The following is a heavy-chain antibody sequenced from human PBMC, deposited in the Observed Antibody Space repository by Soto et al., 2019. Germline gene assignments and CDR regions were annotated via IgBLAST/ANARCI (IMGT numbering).Heavy chain of an antibody. CDR1: GGTLNIYA. J-gene: IGHJ4*02. Sequence: QVQVVQSGAEVKKPGSSVNVSCKAPGGTLNIYAFSWVRQAPGQGLEWMGGIIPVFGTPSYAQKFRGRVTITADESTSTGYMELSSLGSEETAVYYCARGPYYDFLTGYSYLDSSGPGTLLTVS. V-gene: IGHV1-69*01. D-gene: IGHD3-9*01. CDR3: ARGPYYDFLTGYSYLDS. CDR2: IIPVFGTP.